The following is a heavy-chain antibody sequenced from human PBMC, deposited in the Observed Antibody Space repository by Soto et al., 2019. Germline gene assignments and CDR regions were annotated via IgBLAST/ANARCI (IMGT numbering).Heavy chain of an antibody. Sequence: ASVKVSCKASGYTFTSYGISWVRQAPGQGLEWMGWISAYNGNTNYAQKLQGRVTMTTDTSTSTAYMELRSLRSDDTAVYYCARRGTVAATRYSWFDPWGQGTLVTVSS. D-gene: IGHD6-19*01. CDR3: ARRGTVAATRYSWFDP. V-gene: IGHV1-18*04. J-gene: IGHJ5*02. CDR2: ISAYNGNT. CDR1: GYTFTSYG.